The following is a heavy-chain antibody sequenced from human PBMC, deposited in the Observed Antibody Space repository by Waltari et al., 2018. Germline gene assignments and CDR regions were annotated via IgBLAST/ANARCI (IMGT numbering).Heavy chain of an antibody. V-gene: IGHV4-34*02. D-gene: IGHD3-16*01. Sequence: QVQLQQWGAGLLKPSETLSLTCAVYGGSLNGYDWSWIRQPPGKGLEWIGQIRHAGDIHYSPSLESRVTISLDTSNNQLSLRLTSMTAADTAVYYCARHGGWHFDYWGQGALVTVSS. CDR1: GGSLNGYD. CDR3: ARHGGWHFDY. CDR2: IRHAGDI. J-gene: IGHJ4*02.